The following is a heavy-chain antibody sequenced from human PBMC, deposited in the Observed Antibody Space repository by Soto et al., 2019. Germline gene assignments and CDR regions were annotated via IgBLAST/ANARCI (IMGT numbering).Heavy chain of an antibody. D-gene: IGHD2-15*01. Sequence: LEWIGSINHSGSTNYNPSLKSRVTISVDTSKNQFSLKLNSVTAADTAVYYFFFFQAEDGIRGLCTVSAFLLNRSSDL. CDR2: INHSGST. CDR3: FFFQAEDGIRGLCTVSAFLLNRSSDL. V-gene: IGHV4-34*01. J-gene: IGHJ2*01.